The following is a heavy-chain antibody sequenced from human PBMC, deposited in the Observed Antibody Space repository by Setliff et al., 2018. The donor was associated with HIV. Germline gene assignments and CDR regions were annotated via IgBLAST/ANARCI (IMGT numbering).Heavy chain of an antibody. CDR2: ISSSGSTI. V-gene: IGHV3-11*01. J-gene: IGHJ4*02. Sequence: PGGSLRLSCVASGFTFSDYYMSWIRQAPGKGLEWVSYISSSGSTIYYADSVKGRFTISRDNAKNSLYLQMNSLRAEETAVYYCARVRQWLSHDYWGQGTLVTVSS. D-gene: IGHD6-19*01. CDR1: GFTFSDYY. CDR3: ARVRQWLSHDY.